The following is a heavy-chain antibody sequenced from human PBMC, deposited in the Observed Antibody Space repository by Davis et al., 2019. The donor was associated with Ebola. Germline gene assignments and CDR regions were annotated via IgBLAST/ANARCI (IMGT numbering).Heavy chain of an antibody. CDR1: GFTFSTYS. CDR3: ARGPYDLPDY. Sequence: GESLKISCAASGFTFSTYSMNWVRQAPGKGLEWVSSISSSSSYIYYADSVKGRFTISRDNAENSLYLQMNSLRAEDTAVYYCARGPYDLPDYWGQGTLVTVSS. V-gene: IGHV3-21*01. J-gene: IGHJ4*02. CDR2: ISSSSSYI. D-gene: IGHD3-3*01.